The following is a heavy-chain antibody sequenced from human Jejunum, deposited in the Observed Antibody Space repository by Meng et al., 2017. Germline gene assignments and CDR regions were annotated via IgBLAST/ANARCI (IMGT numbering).Heavy chain of an antibody. V-gene: IGHV4-4*01. Sequence: QGSVQGAGPGLVRPRGTLSLTCAVSGASISSSYWCSWVRQSPGKGLEWIGEIYHSGTTNYNPSLKSRVTLSVDKSKNQFSLNLSSVTAADTAVYFCARDFEALNGVWGQGTLVTVSS. CDR2: IYHSGTT. CDR1: GASISSSYW. J-gene: IGHJ1*01. D-gene: IGHD2-8*01. CDR3: ARDFEALNGV.